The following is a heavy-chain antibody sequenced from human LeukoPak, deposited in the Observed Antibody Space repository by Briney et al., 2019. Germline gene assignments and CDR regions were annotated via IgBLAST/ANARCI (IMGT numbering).Heavy chain of an antibody. D-gene: IGHD1-26*01. CDR3: ATSGSGSYFPLDY. V-gene: IGHV3-23*01. Sequence: PGGSLRLSCAASGFTFSSYAMSWVRQAPGKGLEWVSAISGSGGSTYYADSVKGRFTISRDNSKNTPYLQMNSLRAEDTAVYYCATSGSGSYFPLDYWGQGTLVTVSS. CDR2: ISGSGGST. J-gene: IGHJ4*02. CDR1: GFTFSSYA.